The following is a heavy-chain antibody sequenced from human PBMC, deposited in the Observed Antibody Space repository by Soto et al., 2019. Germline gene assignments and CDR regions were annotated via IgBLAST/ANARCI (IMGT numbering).Heavy chain of an antibody. J-gene: IGHJ3*02. CDR1: GFTFSNYA. V-gene: IGHV3-23*01. D-gene: IGHD3-22*01. CDR3: AKKDGTDGYYDAFDI. CDR2: ISGGGDYT. Sequence: GGSLRLSCTASGFTFSNYAMSWVRQAPGKGLEWVSSISGGGDYTYYADFVKGRFTISRDNSKNTLFLQMNSLRVEDTALYYCAKKDGTDGYYDAFDIWGRGTMVTVSS.